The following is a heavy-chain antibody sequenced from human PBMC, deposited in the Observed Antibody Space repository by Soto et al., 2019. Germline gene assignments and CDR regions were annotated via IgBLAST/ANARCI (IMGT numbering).Heavy chain of an antibody. V-gene: IGHV3-53*01. CDR1: GFTVSSNY. D-gene: IGHD2-2*01. Sequence: PGGSLRLSCAASGFTVSSNYMSWVRQAPGKGLEWVSVIYSGGSTYYADSVKGRFTISRDNSKNTLYLQMNSLRAEDTAVYYCARDLRYCSSTSCLYGMDVWGQGTTVTAP. CDR3: ARDLRYCSSTSCLYGMDV. CDR2: IYSGGST. J-gene: IGHJ6*02.